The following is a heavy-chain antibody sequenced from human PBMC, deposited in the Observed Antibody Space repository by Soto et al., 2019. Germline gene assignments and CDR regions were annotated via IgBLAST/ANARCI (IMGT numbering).Heavy chain of an antibody. V-gene: IGHV5-51*01. CDR1: GYSFTSYW. Sequence: GESLKISCKGSGYSFTSYWIGWVRQMPGKGLEWMGIIYPGDSDTRYSPSFQGQVTISADNSKNTLYLQMNSLRAEDTAVYYCARDHLGYFDYWGQGTLVTVSS. J-gene: IGHJ4*02. CDR3: ARDHLGYFDY. CDR2: IYPGDSDT. D-gene: IGHD7-27*01.